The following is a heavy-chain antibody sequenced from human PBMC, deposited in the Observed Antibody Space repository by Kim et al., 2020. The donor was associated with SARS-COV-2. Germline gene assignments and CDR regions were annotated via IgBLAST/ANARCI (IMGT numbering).Heavy chain of an antibody. D-gene: IGHD3-16*01. Sequence: GGKTEYDPSVEGRFTISRDDSKSIAYLQVTSLKPEDTAVYYCTRGWGHYWGQGTLVTVSS. J-gene: IGHJ4*02. CDR3: TRGWGHY. V-gene: IGHV3-49*02. CDR2: GGKT.